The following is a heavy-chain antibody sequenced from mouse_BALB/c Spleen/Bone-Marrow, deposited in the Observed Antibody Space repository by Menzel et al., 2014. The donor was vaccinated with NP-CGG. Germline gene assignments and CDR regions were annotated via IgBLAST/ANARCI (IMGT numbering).Heavy chain of an antibody. V-gene: IGHV2-6-7*01. D-gene: IGHD2-10*02. CDR1: GFSLTGFG. CDR2: IWGDGTT. J-gene: IGHJ4*01. CDR3: AREKYGNYYAMDY. Sequence: QVQLKESGPGLVAPSQSPSITCTVSGFSLTGFGINWIRQPPGKGLEWLGMIWGDGTTDYNSALKSRLSINKDNSKSQVFLKMNSLQAGDTARYYCAREKYGNYYAMDYWGQGTSVTVSS.